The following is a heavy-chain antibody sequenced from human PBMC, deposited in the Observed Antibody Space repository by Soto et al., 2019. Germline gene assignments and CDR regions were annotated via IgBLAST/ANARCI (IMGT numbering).Heavy chain of an antibody. V-gene: IGHV4-39*07. Sequence: SETLSLTCTVSGGSISSSSYYWGWIRQPPGKGLEWIGSIYFSGSASYNPSLKSRVTISVDTSKNQFSLKLSSVTAADTAVYYCARRYSGYGDYWGQGTLVTVSS. CDR1: GGSISSSSYY. J-gene: IGHJ4*02. CDR3: ARRYSGYGDY. CDR2: IYFSGSA. D-gene: IGHD5-12*01.